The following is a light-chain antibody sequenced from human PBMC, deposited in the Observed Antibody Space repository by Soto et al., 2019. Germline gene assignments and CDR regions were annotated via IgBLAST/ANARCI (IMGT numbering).Light chain of an antibody. Sequence: QSALTQPASVSGSPGQSITVSCTGTSSDVGGYNYVSWYQQHPGKAPKLMIYEVSYRPSGVSNRFSGSKSGNTASLTISGLLAEDEADYYCSSYTGSSTLVFGGGTKVTVL. J-gene: IGLJ2*01. CDR3: SSYTGSSTLV. CDR2: EVS. V-gene: IGLV2-14*01. CDR1: SSDVGGYNY.